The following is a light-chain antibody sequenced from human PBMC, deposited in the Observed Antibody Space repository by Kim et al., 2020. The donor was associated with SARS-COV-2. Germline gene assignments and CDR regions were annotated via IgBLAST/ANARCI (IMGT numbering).Light chain of an antibody. J-gene: IGLJ2*01. CDR3: QVWDSSTDHVV. CDR2: YAR. CDR1: TVGSRG. V-gene: IGLV3-21*04. Sequence: GKTDRISGGGATVGSRGMHWYPNKPGQAPVVVSYYARDRPSGIPERFSDSKSENKDSLNIRRVEAGDEADYYCQVWDSSTDHVVFGGGPKLTVL.